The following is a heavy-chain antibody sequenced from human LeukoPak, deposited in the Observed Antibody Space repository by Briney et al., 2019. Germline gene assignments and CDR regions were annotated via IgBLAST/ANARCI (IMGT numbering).Heavy chain of an antibody. CDR2: ISGSGGST. V-gene: IGHV3-23*01. Sequence: PGGSLRLSCAASGFTFSSYAMSWVRQAPGKGLEWVSGISGSGGSTYYADSVKGRFTIYRDNSKNTLYLQMNSLRGEDTAIYYCAKESEVLCGCWFDPWGQGTLVTVSS. CDR1: GFTFSSYA. CDR3: AKESEVLCGCWFDP. D-gene: IGHD2-2*01. J-gene: IGHJ5*02.